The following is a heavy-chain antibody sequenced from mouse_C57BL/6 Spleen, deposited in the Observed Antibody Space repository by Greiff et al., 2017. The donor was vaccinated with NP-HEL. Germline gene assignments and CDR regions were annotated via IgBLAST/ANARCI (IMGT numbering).Heavy chain of an antibody. CDR2: ISDGGSYT. CDR1: GFTFSSYA. CDR3: ARDRFAY. Sequence: EVKLQESGGGLVKPGGSLKLSCAASGFTFSSYAMSWVRQTPEKRLEWVATISDGGSYTYYPDNVKGRFTISRDNAKNNLYLQMSHLKSEDTAMYYCARDRFAYWGQGTLVTVSA. V-gene: IGHV5-4*01. J-gene: IGHJ3*01.